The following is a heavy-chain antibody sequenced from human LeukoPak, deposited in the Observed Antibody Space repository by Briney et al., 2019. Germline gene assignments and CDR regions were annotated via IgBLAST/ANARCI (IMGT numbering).Heavy chain of an antibody. Sequence: GGSLRLSCAASGFTFSSNGMHWVRQAPGKGLEWVAFIRYDGRNKYYADSVKGRFTISRDNSKNTLYLQMNSLRAEDTAVYYCARALLQGITMVRGVPSPFDYWGQGTLVTVSS. D-gene: IGHD3-10*01. CDR2: IRYDGRNK. J-gene: IGHJ4*02. V-gene: IGHV3-30*02. CDR3: ARALLQGITMVRGVPSPFDY. CDR1: GFTFSSNG.